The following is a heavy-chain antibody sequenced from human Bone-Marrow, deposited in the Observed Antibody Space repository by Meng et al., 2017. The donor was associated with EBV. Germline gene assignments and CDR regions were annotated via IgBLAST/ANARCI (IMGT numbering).Heavy chain of an antibody. CDR1: GGPFRNYA. J-gene: IGHJ4*02. D-gene: IGHD3-10*01. V-gene: IGHV1-69*01. Sequence: QVLLGQSAGEVKKPGSSVKVSCKTSGGPFRNYAVSWVRQAPGQGLEWLGGFLPTLGAPNYAQKFHGRVTITADESTSTHYMDLSSLRSDDTAVYYCASESGRGYTPDYWGQGTLVTVSS. CDR2: FLPTLGAP. CDR3: ASESGRGYTPDY.